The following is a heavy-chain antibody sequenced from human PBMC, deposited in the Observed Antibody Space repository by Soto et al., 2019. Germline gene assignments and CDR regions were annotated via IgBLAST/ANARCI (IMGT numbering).Heavy chain of an antibody. J-gene: IGHJ5*02. V-gene: IGHV1-69*01. Sequence: QVQLLQSGAELREPGSSVRISCTPSGGTFVSSAFAWVRQAPGGKLEWMGGIIPILRSTKYAEKFLGRLTIRADDSSRTAYLELRSLTFDDTAVYFCAKKNPHGDSNKAWLDPWGQGTLVTVST. CDR1: GGTFVSSA. CDR3: AKKNPHGDSNKAWLDP. D-gene: IGHD2-8*01. CDR2: IIPILRST.